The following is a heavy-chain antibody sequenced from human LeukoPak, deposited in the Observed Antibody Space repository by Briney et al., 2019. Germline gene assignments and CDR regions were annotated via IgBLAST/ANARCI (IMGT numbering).Heavy chain of an antibody. CDR3: ARNDYGVWFDP. Sequence: GSLRLFCADSGFTFSSYSMNWVRQAPGKGLEWVSSISSSSSYIYYADSVKGRFTISRDNAKNSLYLQMNSLRAEDTAVYYCARNDYGVWFDPWGQGTLVTVSS. CDR2: ISSSSSYI. J-gene: IGHJ5*02. CDR1: GFTFSSYS. D-gene: IGHD4-17*01. V-gene: IGHV3-21*01.